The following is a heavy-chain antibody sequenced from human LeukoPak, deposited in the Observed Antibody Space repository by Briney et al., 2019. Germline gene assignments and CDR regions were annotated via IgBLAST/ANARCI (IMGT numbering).Heavy chain of an antibody. J-gene: IGHJ4*02. CDR2: IYHSGAA. CDR1: GDSISSDGHS. V-gene: IGHV4-30-4*07. Sequence: SETLSLTCGVSGDSISSDGHSWSWIRQPPGKGLEWVGYIYHSGAAYHNPSLKSRLALSVDTSNNQFSLKLSSVTAADTAVYYCARLRASGWNLGGFDYWGQGTLVTVSS. D-gene: IGHD6-19*01. CDR3: ARLRASGWNLGGFDY.